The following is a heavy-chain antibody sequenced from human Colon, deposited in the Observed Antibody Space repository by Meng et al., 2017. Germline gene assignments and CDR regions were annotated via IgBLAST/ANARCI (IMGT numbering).Heavy chain of an antibody. CDR3: ARHGGYYQDY. CDR2: IDHRGDP. Sequence: QLHLLEAGPGLGKPSGTLSLPCAFSGGSITTNSYWSWVRQSPEKGLEWIGQIDHRGDPYYNPSLKSRVTMSVDRSKSQVSLQLTSVTAADTAVYYCARHGGYYQDYWGQGTLVTVSS. D-gene: IGHD4-23*01. J-gene: IGHJ4*02. CDR1: GGSITTNSY. V-gene: IGHV4-4*02.